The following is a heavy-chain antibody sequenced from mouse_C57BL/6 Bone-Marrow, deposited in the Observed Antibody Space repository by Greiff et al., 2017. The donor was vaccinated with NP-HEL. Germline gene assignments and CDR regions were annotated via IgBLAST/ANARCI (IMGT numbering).Heavy chain of an antibody. J-gene: IGHJ2*01. D-gene: IGHD2-2*01. CDR3: ARGAVTTGDYFDY. Sequence: QVQLQQSGPGLVQPSQSLSITCTVSGFSLTSYGVHWVRQSPGKGLEWLGVIWSGGSTDYNAAFISSLCLSKDNSKSQVFFKMNSLQADDTAIYDGARGAVTTGDYFDYGGQGTTLTVSS. CDR2: IWSGGST. CDR1: GFSLTSYG. V-gene: IGHV2-2*01.